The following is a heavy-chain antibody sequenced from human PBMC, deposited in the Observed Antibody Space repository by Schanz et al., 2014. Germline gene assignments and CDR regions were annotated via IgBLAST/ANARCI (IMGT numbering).Heavy chain of an antibody. CDR3: AKDVRPVANTVHFYYMDV. Sequence: EMQLLESGGGLAQPGGSLRLSCAASGFKFTDYAMTWVRQAPGKGLEWVATISGSSENTYYADSVKGRVTISRDNSRNTLLLQMKRLRVEDTAVYYCAKDVRPVANTVHFYYMDVWGQGTTVTVSS. J-gene: IGHJ6*02. CDR2: ISGSSENT. D-gene: IGHD6-19*01. V-gene: IGHV3-23*01. CDR1: GFKFTDYA.